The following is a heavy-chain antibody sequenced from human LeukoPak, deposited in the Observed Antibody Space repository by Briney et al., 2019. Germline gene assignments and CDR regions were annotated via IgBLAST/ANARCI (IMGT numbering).Heavy chain of an antibody. D-gene: IGHD1-7*01. CDR2: ISGNTPTI. V-gene: IGHV3-11*04. CDR1: GFRFSDYY. J-gene: IGHJ5*02. Sequence: GGSLRLSCAASGFRFSDYYMSWLRQVPGRGLEWLSYISGNTPTIYYADSVKGRFTISRDNDKNSLYLHMNSLRAEDTAVYYCARDHNNWNYGVIDLWGQGTLVSVSS. CDR3: ARDHNNWNYGVIDL.